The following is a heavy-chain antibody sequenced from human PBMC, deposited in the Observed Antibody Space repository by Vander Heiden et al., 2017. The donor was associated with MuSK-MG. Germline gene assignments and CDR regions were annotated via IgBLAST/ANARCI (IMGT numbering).Heavy chain of an antibody. CDR3: ARNLEGGVVRFAFDI. V-gene: IGHV3-21*01. Sequence: EVQLVESGGGLVKPGGSLRLSCAASGFTFSTYNMNWVRQAPGKGLEWVSSISSSSSYIYYADSVKGRFTISRDNAKNSLYLQMNSLRAEDTAVYYCARNLEGGVVRFAFDIWCQGTMVTVSS. J-gene: IGHJ3*02. D-gene: IGHD3-3*01. CDR2: ISSSSSYI. CDR1: GFTFSTYN.